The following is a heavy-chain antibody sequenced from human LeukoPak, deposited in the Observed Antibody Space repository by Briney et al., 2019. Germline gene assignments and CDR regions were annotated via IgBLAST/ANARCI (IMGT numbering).Heavy chain of an antibody. Sequence: ASVKVSCKASGYTFTSYDINWVRQATGQGLEWMGWMNPNSGNTGYAQKFQGRVTITRNTSISTAYMELSRLTSADPAVYYCAGGSAGSFDYWGQGTLVTVSS. CDR3: AGGSAGSFDY. CDR1: GYTFTSYD. CDR2: MNPNSGNT. V-gene: IGHV1-8*03. J-gene: IGHJ4*02. D-gene: IGHD3-10*01.